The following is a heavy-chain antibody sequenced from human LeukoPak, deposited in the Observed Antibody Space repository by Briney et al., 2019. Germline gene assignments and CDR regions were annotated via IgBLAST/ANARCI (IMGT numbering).Heavy chain of an antibody. CDR1: GYTFTGYY. D-gene: IGHD3-10*01. CDR3: ARGGDYYGSGSPDAFDI. Sequence: ASVKVSCKASGYTFTGYYMHWVRQAPGQGLEWMGWINPNSGGTNYAQKLQGRVTMTTDTSTSTAYMELRSLRSDDTAVYYCARGGDYYGSGSPDAFDIWGQGTMVTVSS. V-gene: IGHV1-2*02. CDR2: INPNSGGT. J-gene: IGHJ3*02.